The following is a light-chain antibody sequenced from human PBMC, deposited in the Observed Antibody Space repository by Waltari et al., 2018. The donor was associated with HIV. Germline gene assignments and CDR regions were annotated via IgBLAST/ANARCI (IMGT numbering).Light chain of an antibody. CDR1: NNDVGTYNY. J-gene: IGLJ3*02. CDR3: SSYTSSISLV. CDR2: DVT. Sequence: QSALTQPASVSGSPGQSITISCTGTNNDVGTYNYVSWYQQHPGKAPQLMIYDVTDPRSGVSARFSGSKSCNTASLTISGLQAEDVADYYCSSYTSSISLVFGGGTKVTVL. V-gene: IGLV2-14*03.